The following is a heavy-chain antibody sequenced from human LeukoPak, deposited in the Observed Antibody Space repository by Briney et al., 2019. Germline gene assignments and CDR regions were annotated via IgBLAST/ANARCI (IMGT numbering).Heavy chain of an antibody. CDR2: IYYSGST. CDR3: ARHDSLMATGPYNWFDP. J-gene: IGHJ5*02. CDR1: GGSISSSSYY. D-gene: IGHD5-24*01. Sequence: SETLSLTCTVSGGSISSSSYYWGWIRQPPGKGLEWIGSIYYSGSTYYNPSLKSRVTISVDTSKNQFSLKLSSVTAADTAVYYCARHDSLMATGPYNWFDPWGQGTLVTVSS. V-gene: IGHV4-39*01.